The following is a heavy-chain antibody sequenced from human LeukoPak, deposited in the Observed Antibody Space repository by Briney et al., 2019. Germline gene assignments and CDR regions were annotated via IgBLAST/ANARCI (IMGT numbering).Heavy chain of an antibody. Sequence: PGGSLRLSCAASGFSFSSYSMTWVRQAPGKGLERVSSINSRSSYIHYADSVKGRFTISRDNAKNSVYLQMNSLRAEDTAVYHCARVESGWYPGEDWGQGILVTVSS. V-gene: IGHV3-21*01. D-gene: IGHD6-19*01. CDR1: GFSFSSYS. J-gene: IGHJ4*02. CDR3: ARVESGWYPGED. CDR2: INSRSSYI.